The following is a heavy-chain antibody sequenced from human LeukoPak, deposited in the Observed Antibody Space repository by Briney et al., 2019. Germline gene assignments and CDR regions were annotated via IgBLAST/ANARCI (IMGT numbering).Heavy chain of an antibody. Sequence: SETLSLTCTVYGGSFSGYYWSWIRQPPGKGLEWIGEVSHDGSTNYNPSLRSRVTISVDTSKNQFSLRLNSVTAADTAVYYCARARITMIVVVNPPFDYWGQGTLVTVSS. J-gene: IGHJ4*02. CDR3: ARARITMIVVVNPPFDY. CDR1: GGSFSGYY. CDR2: VSHDGST. V-gene: IGHV4-34*01. D-gene: IGHD3-22*01.